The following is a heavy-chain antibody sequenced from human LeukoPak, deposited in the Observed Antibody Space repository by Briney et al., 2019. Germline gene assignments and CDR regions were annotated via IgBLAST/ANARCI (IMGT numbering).Heavy chain of an antibody. V-gene: IGHV4-39*01. CDR1: GDPLNTNYYY. Sequence: PSETLSLTCNVPGDPLNTNYYYWAWFRQPPGAGLAWIGSFFHDGRTYYNSSLNSRLTISVDTSRNPFSLRLTSVTAADTAVYYCGRRSGDWKVNWYDPWGQGTLVTVSS. CDR2: FFHDGRT. J-gene: IGHJ5*02. CDR3: GRRSGDWKVNWYDP. D-gene: IGHD2-21*02.